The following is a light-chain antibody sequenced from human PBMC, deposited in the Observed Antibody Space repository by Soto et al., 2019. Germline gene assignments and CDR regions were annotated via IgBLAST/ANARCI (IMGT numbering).Light chain of an antibody. CDR2: DVS. CDR3: SSYTGSITYV. J-gene: IGLJ1*01. CDR1: SSDVGGYNY. Sequence: LTQPASVSGSPGQSITISCTGTSSDVGGYNYVSWYQQHPGKAPKLMIFDVSDRPSGVSSRFSGSKSGNTASLTISGLQAEDEAAYYCSSYTGSITYVFGTGTKVTVL. V-gene: IGLV2-14*03.